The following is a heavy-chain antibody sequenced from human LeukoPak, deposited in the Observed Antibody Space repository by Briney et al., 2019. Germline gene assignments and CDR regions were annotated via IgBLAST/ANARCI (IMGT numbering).Heavy chain of an antibody. J-gene: IGHJ2*01. D-gene: IGHD3-16*01. V-gene: IGHV4-38-2*02. CDR1: GGSISSYY. Sequence: PSETLSLTCTVSGGSISSYYWSWIRQPPGKGLEWIGSIYHSGSTYYNPSLKSRVTISVDTSKNQFSLKLSSVTAADTAVYYCARDGARELRVGEVYWYXDLXXXGTXVTVSS. CDR3: ARDGARELRVGEVYWYXDL. CDR2: IYHSGST.